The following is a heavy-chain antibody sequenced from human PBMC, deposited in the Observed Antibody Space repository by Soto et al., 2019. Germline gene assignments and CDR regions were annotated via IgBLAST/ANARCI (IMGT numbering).Heavy chain of an antibody. J-gene: IGHJ4*02. CDR1: GFTFSSYA. CDR2: ISGSGGST. D-gene: IGHD2-15*01. Sequence: GGSLRLSCAASGFTFSSYAMSWVRQAPGKGLEWVSAISGSGGSTYYADSVKGRFTISRDNSKNTLYLQMNSLRAEDTAVYYCAKVLGYCSGGSCPDRPLVYFDYWGQGTLVTVSS. V-gene: IGHV3-23*01. CDR3: AKVLGYCSGGSCPDRPLVYFDY.